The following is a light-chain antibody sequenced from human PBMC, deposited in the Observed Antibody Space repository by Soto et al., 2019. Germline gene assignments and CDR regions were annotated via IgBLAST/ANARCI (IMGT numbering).Light chain of an antibody. CDR1: QSVSSY. CDR2: GAS. J-gene: IGKJ5*01. V-gene: IGKV3-15*01. Sequence: EIVMTRSPATLSVSPGERATLSCRASQSVSSYLAWYQQKPGQAPRLLIYGASTRATGVPARFSGSGSGTEFTLTISSLQSEDFAVYYCQQCSDWPLITFGQGTRLEAK. CDR3: QQCSDWPLIT.